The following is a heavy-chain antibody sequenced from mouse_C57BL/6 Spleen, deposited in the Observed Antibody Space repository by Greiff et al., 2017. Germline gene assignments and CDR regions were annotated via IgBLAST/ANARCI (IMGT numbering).Heavy chain of an antibody. CDR3: ARGIQRPWFAY. V-gene: IGHV3-6*01. D-gene: IGHD3-1*01. J-gene: IGHJ3*01. CDR1: GYSITSGYY. Sequence: EVQRVESGPGLVKPSQSLSLTCSVTGYSITSGYYWNWIRQFPGNKLEWMGYISYDGSNNYNPSLKNRISITRDTSKNQFFLNLNSVTTEDTATYYCARGIQRPWFAYWGQGTLVTVSA. CDR2: ISYDGSN.